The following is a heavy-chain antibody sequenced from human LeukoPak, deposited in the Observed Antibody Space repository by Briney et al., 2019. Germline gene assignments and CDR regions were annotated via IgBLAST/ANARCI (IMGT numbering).Heavy chain of an antibody. CDR1: GYTLTELS. CDR2: FDPEDGET. J-gene: IGHJ4*02. V-gene: IGHV1-24*01. D-gene: IGHD1-26*01. CDR3: ARSIHLWTTSVGGY. Sequence: ASVKVSCKVSGYTLTELSMHWVRQAPGKGLEWMGGFDPEDGETIYAQKFQGRVTMTEDTSTDTAYMELRSLRSDDTAVYYCARSIHLWTTSVGGYWGQGTLVTVSS.